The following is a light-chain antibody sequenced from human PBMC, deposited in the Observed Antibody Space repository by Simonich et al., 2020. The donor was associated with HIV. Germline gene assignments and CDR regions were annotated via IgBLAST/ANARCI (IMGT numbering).Light chain of an antibody. Sequence: DIQMTQSPSTLSASVGDRVTITCRASQGISNSLAWYQQKPGKAPKLLIYAASTVQRGVPSRFSGSGSGTEFTLTISSLQPEDFTTYYCQQLSSHPTFGQGTKLEIK. CDR2: AAS. J-gene: IGKJ2*01. V-gene: IGKV1-9*01. CDR1: QGISNS. CDR3: QQLSSHPT.